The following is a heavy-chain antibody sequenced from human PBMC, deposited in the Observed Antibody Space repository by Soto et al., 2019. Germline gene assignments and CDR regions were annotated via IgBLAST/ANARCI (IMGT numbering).Heavy chain of an antibody. D-gene: IGHD6-13*01. CDR3: ARVSATGTRWFDP. J-gene: IGHJ5*02. V-gene: IGHV4-31*03. CDR1: GGSFSSGAYY. CDR2: ISYRGTP. Sequence: QVQLQESGPGLVKPSQNLSLTCTVSGGSFSSGAYYWSWVRRHPGMGLEWIGYISYRGTPYYNPYLKSRLTISVDASTNQFSLRLSSVTAADTAVYYGARVSATGTRWFDPWGQGTLVTVSS.